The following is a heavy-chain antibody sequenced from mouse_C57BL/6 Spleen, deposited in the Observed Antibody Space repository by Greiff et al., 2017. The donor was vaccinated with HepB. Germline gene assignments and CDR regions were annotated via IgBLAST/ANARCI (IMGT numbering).Heavy chain of an antibody. V-gene: IGHV1-42*01. Sequence: VQLQQPGAELVRPGASVKISCKASGYSFTGYYMNWVKQSPEKSLEWIGEINPSTGGTTYNQKFKAKATLTVDKSSSTAYMQLKSLTSEDSAVYYCARELLDWGQGTLVTVSA. CDR1: GYSFTGYY. D-gene: IGHD2-1*01. CDR2: INPSTGGT. J-gene: IGHJ3*01. CDR3: ARELLD.